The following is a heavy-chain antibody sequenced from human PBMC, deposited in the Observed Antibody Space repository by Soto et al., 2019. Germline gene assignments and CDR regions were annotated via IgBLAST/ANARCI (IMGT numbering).Heavy chain of an antibody. Sequence: GGSLRLSCAASGFTFSSYGMHWVRQAPGKGLEWVAVISYDGSNKYYADSVKGRFTISRDNSKNTLYLQMNSLRAEDTAVYYCATNSGSYRNFDYWGQGTLVTVSS. D-gene: IGHD1-26*01. V-gene: IGHV3-30*03. J-gene: IGHJ4*02. CDR3: ATNSGSYRNFDY. CDR2: ISYDGSNK. CDR1: GFTFSSYG.